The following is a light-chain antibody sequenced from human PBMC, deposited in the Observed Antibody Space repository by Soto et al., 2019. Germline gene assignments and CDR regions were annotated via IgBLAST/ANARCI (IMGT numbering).Light chain of an antibody. CDR3: QQVNAYPWT. CDR2: AAS. J-gene: IGKJ1*01. CDR1: QGIGSY. Sequence: DIPFTQSPSFLSASVGDSVTITCRASQGIGSYLAWYQQKPGKAPKLLIYAASTLQSGVPSRFSGSGSGTEFTLTISSLQPEDFASYYCQQVNAYPWTFGQGTKVEIE. V-gene: IGKV1-9*01.